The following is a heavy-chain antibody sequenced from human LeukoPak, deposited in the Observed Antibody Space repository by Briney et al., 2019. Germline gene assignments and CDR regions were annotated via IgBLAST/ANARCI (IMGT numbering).Heavy chain of an antibody. J-gene: IGHJ6*02. CDR3: MRDWRYYGMDV. CDR1: AFPISSFW. D-gene: IGHD1-1*01. V-gene: IGHV3-74*01. Sequence: GGSLRLSCTASAFPISSFWMLWVRQVPGKGLVWVSRNKGDGTSSSYADSVKGRFTISRDNAKNTIYLQLNSLRVDDTAVYYCMRDWRYYGMDVWGQGTTVTVSS. CDR2: NKGDGTSS.